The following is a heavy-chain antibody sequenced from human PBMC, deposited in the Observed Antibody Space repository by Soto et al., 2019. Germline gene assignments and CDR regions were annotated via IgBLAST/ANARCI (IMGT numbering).Heavy chain of an antibody. Sequence: SETLSLTCTVSGGSISSGGYYWSWIRQPPGQGLELIGYIYYSGSTYYNPSLKSRVAMSVDTSKNHFSLTLNSVTAADTAVYYCTSLTTETPWFRPWGGGTLVNVPS. V-gene: IGHV4-30-4*01. CDR3: TSLTTETPWFRP. J-gene: IGHJ4*02. CDR1: GGSISSGGYY. CDR2: IYYSGST. D-gene: IGHD4-4*01.